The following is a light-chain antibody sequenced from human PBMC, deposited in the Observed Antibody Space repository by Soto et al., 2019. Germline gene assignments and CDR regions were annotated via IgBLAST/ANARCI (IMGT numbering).Light chain of an antibody. V-gene: IGKV3-15*01. Sequence: EIVMTQSPATLSVSPGERATLSCRASQSVSSDLAWYQKKPGQAPRLLIYGASTRATGIPASFSGSGSGTEFTLTINSLQSEDFAVYYCQQYNNWPLTFGGGTKVEIK. J-gene: IGKJ4*01. CDR3: QQYNNWPLT. CDR1: QSVSSD. CDR2: GAS.